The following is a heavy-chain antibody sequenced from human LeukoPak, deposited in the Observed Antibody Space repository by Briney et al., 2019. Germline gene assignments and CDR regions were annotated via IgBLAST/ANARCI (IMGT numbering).Heavy chain of an antibody. CDR2: IIPIFGTA. Sequence: GASVKVSCKASGGTFTSYAISWVRQAPGQGLEWMGGIIPIFGTANYAQKFQGRVTITADESTSTAYMELSSLRSEDTAVYYCAGEYNWKLTRGMDVWGKGTTVTVSS. CDR3: AGEYNWKLTRGMDV. D-gene: IGHD1-20*01. J-gene: IGHJ6*04. V-gene: IGHV1-69*13. CDR1: GGTFTSYA.